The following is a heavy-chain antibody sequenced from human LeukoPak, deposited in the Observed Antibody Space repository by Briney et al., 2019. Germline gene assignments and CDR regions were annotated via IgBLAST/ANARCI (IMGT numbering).Heavy chain of an antibody. CDR2: LSNDGDSA. J-gene: IGHJ3*02. CDR1: GFDFRNYY. V-gene: IGHV3-74*03. Sequence: GGSLRLSCTASGFDFRNYYMHWVRHAPGKGLVWVSRLSNDGDSATYADPVKGRFTISRDNAKSTMHLQLSSLRVEDTALYYCARSGDSSTSGGGLDIWGQGTLVTVSS. D-gene: IGHD6-19*01. CDR3: ARSGDSSTSGGGLDI.